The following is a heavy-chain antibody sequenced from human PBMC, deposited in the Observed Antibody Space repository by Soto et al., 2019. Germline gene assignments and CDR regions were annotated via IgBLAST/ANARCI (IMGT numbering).Heavy chain of an antibody. CDR3: AIGGVSTHTFGY. CDR2: IYPSDSDT. Sequence: PGESLKISCKGSGYNFAGYWIAWVRQMPGKGLELMGIIYPSDSDTRYRPSFQGQVTISADKSISSAYLQWSSLRASDTAMYYCAIGGVSTHTFGYWGQGTPLTVSS. D-gene: IGHD3-3*01. V-gene: IGHV5-51*01. J-gene: IGHJ4*02. CDR1: GYNFAGYW.